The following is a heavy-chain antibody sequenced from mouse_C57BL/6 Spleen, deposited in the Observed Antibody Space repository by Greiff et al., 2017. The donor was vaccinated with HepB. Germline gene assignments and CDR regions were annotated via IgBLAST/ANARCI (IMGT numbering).Heavy chain of an antibody. CDR2: INYDGSST. CDR1: GFTFSDYY. CDR3: ARDRGIQRVFGY. J-gene: IGHJ2*01. Sequence: EVKLVESEGGLVQPGSSMKLSCTASGFTFSDYYMAWVRQVPEKGLEWVANINYDGSSTYYLDSLKSRFIISRDNAKNILYLQMSSLKSEDTATYYCARDRGIQRVFGYWGQGTTLTVSS. V-gene: IGHV5-16*01. D-gene: IGHD3-1*01.